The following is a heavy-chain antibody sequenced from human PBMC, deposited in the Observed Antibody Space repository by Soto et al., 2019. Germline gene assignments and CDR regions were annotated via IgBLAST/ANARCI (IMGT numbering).Heavy chain of an antibody. CDR3: ARGAYRYFDY. CDR2: ISSDGSST. Sequence: QVQLVESGGGVVQPGKSLRLSWVASGFTFSGYAMHWIRQAPGKAPEWVALISSDGSSTLYADSVRGRFTISRDNSRDTLYLQLNSLRPDETAVFSCARGAYRYFDYWGQGTLVTVSS. V-gene: IGHV3-30-3*01. J-gene: IGHJ4*02. D-gene: IGHD4-4*01. CDR1: GFTFSGYA.